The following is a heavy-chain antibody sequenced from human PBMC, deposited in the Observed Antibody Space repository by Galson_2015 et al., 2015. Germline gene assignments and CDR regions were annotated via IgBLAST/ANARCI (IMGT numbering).Heavy chain of an antibody. V-gene: IGHV3-23*01. CDR1: GFTFSSYA. Sequence: SLRLSCAASGFTFSSYAMSWVRQAPGKGLEWVSAISDSGGSTYYADSVRGRFTISRDNSKNTLYLQMNSLRAEDTALYYCAKGRDGYKNHLYYYGMDFWGQGTTVTVSS. CDR3: AKGRDGYKNHLYYYGMDF. J-gene: IGHJ6*02. D-gene: IGHD5-24*01. CDR2: ISDSGGST.